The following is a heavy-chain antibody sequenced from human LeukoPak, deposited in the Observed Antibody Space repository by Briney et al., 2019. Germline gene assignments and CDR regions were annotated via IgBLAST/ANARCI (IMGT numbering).Heavy chain of an antibody. CDR3: ARPSMLVPAARVDRPYYFDY. J-gene: IGHJ4*02. CDR1: GYSFTSYW. Sequence: GESLKISCKGSGYSFTSYWIGWVRQMPGKGLEWMGIIYPGDSDTRYSPSFQGQVTISADKSISTAYLQWSSLKASDTAMYYCARPSMLVPAARVDRPYYFDYWGQGTLVTVSS. CDR2: IYPGDSDT. D-gene: IGHD2-2*01. V-gene: IGHV5-51*01.